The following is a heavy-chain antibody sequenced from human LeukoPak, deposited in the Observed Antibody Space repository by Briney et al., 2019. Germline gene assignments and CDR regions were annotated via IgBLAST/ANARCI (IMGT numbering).Heavy chain of an antibody. CDR1: GGTFSSYA. Sequence: ASVKVSCKASGGTFSSYAISWVRQAPGQGLEWMEGIIPIFGTANYAQKFQGRVTITTDESTSTAYMELSSLRSEDTAVYYCARRLSSIRFDPWGQGTLVTVSS. CDR3: ARRLSSIRFDP. D-gene: IGHD6-6*01. CDR2: IIPIFGTA. V-gene: IGHV1-69*05. J-gene: IGHJ5*02.